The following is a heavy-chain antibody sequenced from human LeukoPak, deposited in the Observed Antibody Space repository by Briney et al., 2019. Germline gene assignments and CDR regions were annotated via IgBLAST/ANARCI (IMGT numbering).Heavy chain of an antibody. CDR1: GGSISSYY. CDR2: IYYSGST. D-gene: IGHD3-10*01. J-gene: IGHJ6*03. CDR3: ARGADGSGSYYIPYYYYYYYMDV. V-gene: IGHV4-59*01. Sequence: PSETLSLTCTVSGGSISSYYWSWIRQPPGKGLEWIGYIYYSGSTNYNPSLKSRVTISVDTSKNQFSLKLSSVTAADTAVYSCARGADGSGSYYIPYYYYYYYMDVWGKGTTVTISS.